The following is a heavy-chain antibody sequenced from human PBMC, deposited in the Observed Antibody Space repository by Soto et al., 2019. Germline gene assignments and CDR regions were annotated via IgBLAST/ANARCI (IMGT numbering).Heavy chain of an antibody. V-gene: IGHV5-51*01. J-gene: IGHJ4*02. CDR3: ARLAPPYCSSTSCQLEY. CDR1: GYSFTSYW. Sequence: GESRQISCKGSGYSFTSYWIGWVRQMPGKGLEWMGIIYPGDSDTRYSPSFQGQVTISADKSISTAYLQWSSLKASETAMYYCARLAPPYCSSTSCQLEYWGKGTLVTVS. CDR2: IYPGDSDT. D-gene: IGHD2-2*01.